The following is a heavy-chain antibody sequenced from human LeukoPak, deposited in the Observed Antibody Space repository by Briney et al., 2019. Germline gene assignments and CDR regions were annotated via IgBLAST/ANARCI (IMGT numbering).Heavy chain of an antibody. V-gene: IGHV3-11*04. J-gene: IGHJ5*02. CDR2: ISSSGSTI. Sequence: GGSLRLSCAASGFTFSDYYMSWIRQAPGKGLEWVSYISSSGSTIYYADSVKGRFTISRDNAKNSLYLQMNSLRAEDTAVYYCARGPYCGGDCYTPTNWFDPWGQGTLVTVSS. CDR1: GFTFSDYY. CDR3: ARGPYCGGDCYTPTNWFDP. D-gene: IGHD2-21*02.